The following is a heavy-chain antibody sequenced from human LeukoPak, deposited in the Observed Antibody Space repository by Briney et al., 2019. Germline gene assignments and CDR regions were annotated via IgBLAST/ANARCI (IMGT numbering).Heavy chain of an antibody. D-gene: IGHD4-17*01. Sequence: GGSLRLSCAASGFTVSSTYMSWVRQAPGKGLEWVSVNYSGGTTYYADSVKGRFTISRDNSRSTLYLQMNSLRAEDTAVYYCSKKGQNEDYGKPDWGQGTLVTVSS. CDR1: GFTVSSTY. CDR2: NYSGGTT. V-gene: IGHV3-53*01. J-gene: IGHJ4*02. CDR3: SKKGQNEDYGKPD.